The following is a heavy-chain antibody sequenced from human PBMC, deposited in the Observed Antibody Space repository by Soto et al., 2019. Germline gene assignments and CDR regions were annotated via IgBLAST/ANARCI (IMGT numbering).Heavy chain of an antibody. D-gene: IGHD1-20*01. J-gene: IGHJ4*02. CDR2: ISWNSGSI. CDR3: AKGGLVITGTPVDY. V-gene: IGHV3-9*01. CDR1: GFTFDDYA. Sequence: GGSLRLSCAASGFTFDDYAMHWVRQAPGKGLEWVSGISWNSGSIGYADSVKGRFTISRDNAKNSLYLQMNILRAEDTALYYCAKGGLVITGTPVDYWGQGTLVTVSS.